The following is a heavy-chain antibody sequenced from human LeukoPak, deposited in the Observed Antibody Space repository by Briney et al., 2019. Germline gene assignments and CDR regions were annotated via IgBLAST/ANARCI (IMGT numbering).Heavy chain of an antibody. CDR3: ARGTRASDI. V-gene: IGHV4-30-4*01. J-gene: IGHJ3*02. D-gene: IGHD2-2*01. CDR1: GGSISSYY. CDR2: IYYSGST. Sequence: SETLSLTCTVSGGSISSYYWSWIRQPPGKGLEWIGYIYYSGSTYYNPSLKSRVTISVDTSKNQFSLKLSSVTAADTAVYYCARGTRASDIWGQGTMVTVSS.